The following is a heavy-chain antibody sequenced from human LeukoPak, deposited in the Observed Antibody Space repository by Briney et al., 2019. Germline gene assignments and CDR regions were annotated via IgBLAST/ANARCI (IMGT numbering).Heavy chain of an antibody. CDR2: IYFSGST. Sequence: PSETLSLTCTASGGSISSYYWSWVRQPPGKGLEWVGRIYFSGSTTYYPSLKSRVTMSVDTSKNQCSLKLSSVTAADTAVYYCARVGATHFDYWGQGTLVTVSS. D-gene: IGHD1-26*01. CDR3: ARVGATHFDY. V-gene: IGHV4-59*08. J-gene: IGHJ4*02. CDR1: GGSISSYY.